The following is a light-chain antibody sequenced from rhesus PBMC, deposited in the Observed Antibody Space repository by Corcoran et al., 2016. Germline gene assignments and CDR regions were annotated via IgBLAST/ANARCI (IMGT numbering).Light chain of an antibody. Sequence: DIQMTQSPSSLSASVGDRVTITCRASQGINNWLAWYQQKQGKAPKLLIYRTSNWEIGVPSRFSGSGSGTDFTLTISSLQPEDIATYYCQQHDNSPWTFGQGTKVEIK. J-gene: IGKJ1*01. CDR1: QGINNW. V-gene: IGKV1-69*01. CDR2: RTS. CDR3: QQHDNSPWT.